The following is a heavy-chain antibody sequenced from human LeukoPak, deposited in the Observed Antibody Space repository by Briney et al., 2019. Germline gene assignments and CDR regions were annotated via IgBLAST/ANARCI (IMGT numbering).Heavy chain of an antibody. CDR2: IYTSGST. CDR3: ARDGLLGTFDY. V-gene: IGHV4-4*07. D-gene: IGHD1-1*01. CDR1: GGSISSYY. Sequence: SETLSLTCTVSGGSISSYYWSWIRQPAGKGLEWTGRIYTSGSTNYNPSLKSRVTMPVDTSKNQFSLKLSSVTAADTAVYYCARDGLLGTFDYWGQGTLVTVSS. J-gene: IGHJ4*02.